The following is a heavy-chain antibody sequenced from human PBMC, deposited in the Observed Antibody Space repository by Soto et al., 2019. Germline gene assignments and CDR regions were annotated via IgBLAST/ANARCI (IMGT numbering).Heavy chain of an antibody. CDR1: GFTFSSYG. J-gene: IGHJ6*02. CDR2: IWYDGSNK. V-gene: IGHV3-33*01. Sequence: GGSLRLSCAASGFTFSSYGMHWVRQAPGKGLEWVAVIWYDGSNKYYADSVKGRFTISRDNSKNTLYLQMNSLRAEDTAVYYCARERGGPAMDPRYYYHGMDVWGQGTTVTVSS. D-gene: IGHD5-18*01. CDR3: ARERGGPAMDPRYYYHGMDV.